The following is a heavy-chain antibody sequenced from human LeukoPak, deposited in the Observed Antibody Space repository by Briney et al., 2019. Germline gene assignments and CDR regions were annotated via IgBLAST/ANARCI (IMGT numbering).Heavy chain of an antibody. CDR1: GFTFSSYS. V-gene: IGHV3-30*18. CDR2: ISFDGTNK. CDR3: AKEGSF. J-gene: IGHJ4*02. Sequence: GGSLRLSCAAFGFTFSSYSMNWVRQAPGKGLEWVAVISFDGTNKYYADSVKGRFTISRDNSKNTLYLQMNSLRTEDTAVYYCAKEGSFWGQGTLVTVSS.